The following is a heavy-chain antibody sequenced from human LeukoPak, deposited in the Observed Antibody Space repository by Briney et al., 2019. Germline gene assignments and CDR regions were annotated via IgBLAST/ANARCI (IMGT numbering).Heavy chain of an antibody. CDR1: GGSFSGYY. Sequence: SETLSLTCAVYGGSFSGYYWSWIRQPPGKGLEWIGEINHSGSTNYNPSLKSRVTISVDTSKNQFSLKLSSVTAADTAVYYCARCVREWFDPWGQGTLVTVSS. V-gene: IGHV4-34*01. CDR2: INHSGST. J-gene: IGHJ5*02. CDR3: ARCVREWFDP.